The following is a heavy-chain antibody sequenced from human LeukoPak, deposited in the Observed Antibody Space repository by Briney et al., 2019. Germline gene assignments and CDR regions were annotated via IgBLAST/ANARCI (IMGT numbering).Heavy chain of an antibody. V-gene: IGHV3-23*01. Sequence: GGSLRLSCAASGFTFSSYAMRWVRQAPGKGLEWVSAISGSGGSTYYADSVKGRFTIPRDNSKNTLYLHMNSLRADDTAVYYCAKDRVFVVVVAAEINDAFDIWGQGTMVTVSS. D-gene: IGHD2-15*01. J-gene: IGHJ3*02. CDR2: ISGSGGST. CDR1: GFTFSSYA. CDR3: AKDRVFVVVVAAEINDAFDI.